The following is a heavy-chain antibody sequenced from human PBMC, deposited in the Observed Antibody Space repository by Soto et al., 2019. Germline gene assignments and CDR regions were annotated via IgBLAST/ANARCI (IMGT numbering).Heavy chain of an antibody. V-gene: IGHV3-23*01. CDR3: VKDFDSSGFYVDS. CDR1: GFTFSRYA. Sequence: EVQLLESGGGLLQPGGSLRLSCAASGFTFSRYALSWVRQAPGKGLEWVSTISGTGASTYYADSVKGRFTISRDSSKYTLYLQMNSLRAEDTAVYYCVKDFDSSGFYVDSWGQGTLVTVSS. D-gene: IGHD3-22*01. CDR2: ISGTGAST. J-gene: IGHJ4*02.